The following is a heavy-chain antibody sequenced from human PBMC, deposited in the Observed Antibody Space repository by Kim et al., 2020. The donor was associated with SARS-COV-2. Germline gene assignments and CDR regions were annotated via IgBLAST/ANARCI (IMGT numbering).Heavy chain of an antibody. Sequence: SVKVSCKASGGTFSSYAISWVRQAPGQGLEWMGGIIPIFGTANYAQKFQGRVTITADESTSTAYMELSSLRSEDTAVYYCARVAVAGHYYYYYGMDVWGQGTTVTVSS. CDR2: IIPIFGTA. D-gene: IGHD6-19*01. CDR1: GGTFSSYA. CDR3: ARVAVAGHYYYYYGMDV. V-gene: IGHV1-69*13. J-gene: IGHJ6*02.